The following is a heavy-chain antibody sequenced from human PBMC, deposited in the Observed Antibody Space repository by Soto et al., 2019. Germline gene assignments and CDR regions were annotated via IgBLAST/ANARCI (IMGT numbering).Heavy chain of an antibody. D-gene: IGHD3-10*01. V-gene: IGHV1-18*04. J-gene: IGHJ3*02. CDR2: ISAYNGNT. Sequence: ASVKVYCKASGYTFTMYGTSWVRKAPGQGPEWIGWISAYNGNTNYAQKLQGRVNMTKDTSTSTAYMELRSLRYDDTAVYYCARDPTFVWFGESDVGMADAFDIWGQGTMVTV. CDR1: GYTFTMYG. CDR3: ARDPTFVWFGESDVGMADAFDI.